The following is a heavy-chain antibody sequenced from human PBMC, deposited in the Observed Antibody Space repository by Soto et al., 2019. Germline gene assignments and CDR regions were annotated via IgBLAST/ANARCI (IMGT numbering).Heavy chain of an antibody. V-gene: IGHV3-7*04. CDR1: GFIFGGNW. Sequence: QPGGSLRLSCAAPGFIFGGNWMSWVRQAPGKGLEWVANIKQDGSDKRYVDSVEGRFTISRDNAKNSLYLQMNSLVVEDTATYYCARYHFGDYAFDSWGQGT. D-gene: IGHD4-17*01. CDR3: ARYHFGDYAFDS. J-gene: IGHJ4*02. CDR2: IKQDGSDK.